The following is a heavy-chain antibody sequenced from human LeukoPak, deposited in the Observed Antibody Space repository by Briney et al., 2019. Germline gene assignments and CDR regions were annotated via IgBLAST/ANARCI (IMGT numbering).Heavy chain of an antibody. CDR2: ISWNSGSI. Sequence: GGSLRLSCAASGFTFDDYAMHWVRQAPGKGLEWVSDISWNSGSIGYADSVKGRFTISRDNAKNSLYLQMNSLRAEDTAVYYCARDPTARPVHYGDYNTDEGPSDAFDIWGQGTMVTVSS. V-gene: IGHV3-9*01. CDR1: GFTFDDYA. CDR3: ARDPTARPVHYGDYNTDEGPSDAFDI. D-gene: IGHD4-17*01. J-gene: IGHJ3*02.